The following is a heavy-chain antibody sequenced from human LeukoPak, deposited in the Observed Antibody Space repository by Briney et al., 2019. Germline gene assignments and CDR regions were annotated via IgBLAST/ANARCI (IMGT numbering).Heavy chain of an antibody. Sequence: MPSETLSLTCTVSGYSISSGYYWGWIRQPPGKGLEWIGNIFHSGSTYYNPSLKSRVTISLDTSKNQFSLKLSSVTAADTAVYYCARVRRTFYYYMDVWGKGTTVTVSS. CDR2: IFHSGST. CDR3: ARVRRTFYYYMDV. CDR1: GYSISSGYY. J-gene: IGHJ6*03. V-gene: IGHV4-38-2*02. D-gene: IGHD1-14*01.